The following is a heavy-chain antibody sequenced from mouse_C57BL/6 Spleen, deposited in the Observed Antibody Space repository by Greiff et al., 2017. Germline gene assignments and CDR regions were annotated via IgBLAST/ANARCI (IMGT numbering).Heavy chain of an antibody. V-gene: IGHV1-4*01. J-gene: IGHJ4*01. Sequence: QVQLQQSGAELARPGASVKMSCKASGYTFTSYTMHWVKQRPGQGLEWIGYINPSSGYTKYNQKFKDKATLTADKSSSTAYMQLSSLTSEDSAVYYCARSGGYDVRDYPMDYWCQGTSVTVSS. CDR3: ARSGGYDVRDYPMDY. CDR2: INPSSGYT. D-gene: IGHD2-2*01. CDR1: GYTFTSYT.